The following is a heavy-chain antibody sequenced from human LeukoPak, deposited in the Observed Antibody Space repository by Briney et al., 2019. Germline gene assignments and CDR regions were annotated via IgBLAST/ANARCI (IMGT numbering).Heavy chain of an antibody. Sequence: GGSLRLSCAASGFTFSNAWMSWVRQAPGKWLEWVGRIKSKTDGGTTDYAAPVKGRFTISRDDSKNTLYLQMNSLKTEDTAVYYCTTGPYYYDSSEPFDYWGQGTLVTVSS. J-gene: IGHJ4*01. CDR1: GFTFSNAW. D-gene: IGHD3-22*01. V-gene: IGHV3-15*01. CDR3: TTGPYYYDSSEPFDY. CDR2: IKSKTDGGTT.